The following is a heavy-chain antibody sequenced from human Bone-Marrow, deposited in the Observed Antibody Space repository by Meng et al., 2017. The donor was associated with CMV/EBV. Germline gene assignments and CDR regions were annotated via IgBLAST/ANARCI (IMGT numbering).Heavy chain of an antibody. J-gene: IGHJ6*02. D-gene: IGHD5-18*01. CDR2: ISYDGSNK. CDR1: GFTFSSYA. Sequence: GGSLRLSCAASGFTFSSYAMHWVRQAPGKGLEWVAVISYDGSNKYYADSVKGRFTISRDNAKNTLYLQMNSLRAEDTAVYYCAKSPRRYTAMAQRYYYYGMDVWGQGTTVTVSS. CDR3: AKSPRRYTAMAQRYYYYGMDV. V-gene: IGHV3-30-3*02.